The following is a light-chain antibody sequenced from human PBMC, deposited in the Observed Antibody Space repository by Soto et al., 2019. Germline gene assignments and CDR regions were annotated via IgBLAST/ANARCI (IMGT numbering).Light chain of an antibody. V-gene: IGLV4-69*01. CDR3: QTWSTDIRV. CDR1: SGQNSYA. Sequence: QLVLTQPPSASASLGASVKLTCTLSSGQNSYAIAWHQQQPEKGPRYLMKLNSDGSHSKGDGIPDRFSGSSSGAERYLTISSLQSEYEVDYFCQTWSTDIRVFGGGTQLTVL. CDR2: LNSDGSH. J-gene: IGLJ7*01.